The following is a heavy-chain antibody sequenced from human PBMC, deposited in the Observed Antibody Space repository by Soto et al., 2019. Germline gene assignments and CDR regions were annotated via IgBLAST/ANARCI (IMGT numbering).Heavy chain of an antibody. CDR2: IYYIGIT. Sequence: QLQLQESGPGLVKPWETLSLTCSVSGGSISSSSYYWGWIRQSPGKGLEWIGSIYYIGITHYNPSLKSLVILSVATSKNQFSLSVSSVTAADAGDYYFARHSRERQGYVLWDLDLWGQGTRVTVSS. CDR1: GGSISSSSYY. V-gene: IGHV4-39*01. D-gene: IGHD3-16*01. J-gene: IGHJ5*02. CDR3: ARHSRERQGYVLWDLDL.